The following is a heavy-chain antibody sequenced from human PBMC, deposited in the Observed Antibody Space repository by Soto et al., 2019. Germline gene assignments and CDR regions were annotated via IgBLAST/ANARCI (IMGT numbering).Heavy chain of an antibody. Sequence: SETLSLSCTVSGGSISGYYLSWIRQPTGKGLEWIGYIYYSGSTNYNPSLKSRVTISVDTSKNQFSLKLSSVTAADTAVYYCARARAVEMATNDAFDIWGQGTMVTVSS. CDR3: ARARAVEMATNDAFDI. V-gene: IGHV4-59*01. D-gene: IGHD5-12*01. CDR1: GGSISGYY. J-gene: IGHJ3*02. CDR2: IYYSGST.